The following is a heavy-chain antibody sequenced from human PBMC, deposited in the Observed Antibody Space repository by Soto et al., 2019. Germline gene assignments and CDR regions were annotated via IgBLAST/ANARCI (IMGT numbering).Heavy chain of an antibody. Sequence: GSLRLSCVASAFSFTNAWMSWVRQAPGKGLEWVGRIKSITDGGTTDYAAPVKGRFTISRDDSNNTLYLQMNSLKTEGTAVYYCSTGRSTYGLDSWGQGTLVTVSS. J-gene: IGHJ4*02. D-gene: IGHD5-18*01. CDR3: STGRSTYGLDS. V-gene: IGHV3-15*01. CDR2: IKSITDGGTT. CDR1: AFSFTNAW.